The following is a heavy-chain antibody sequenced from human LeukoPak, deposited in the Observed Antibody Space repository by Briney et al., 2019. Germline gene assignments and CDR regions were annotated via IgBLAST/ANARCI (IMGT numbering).Heavy chain of an antibody. V-gene: IGHV4-34*01. Sequence: PSETLSLTCAVYGGSFSGYYWSWIRQPPGKGLEWIGEINHSGSTNYNPSLKSRVTISVDTSKNQFSLKLSSVTAADTAVYYCARMCSSGWYRSCRFDPWGQGTLVTVSS. CDR1: GGSFSGYY. CDR2: INHSGST. J-gene: IGHJ5*02. CDR3: ARMCSSGWYRSCRFDP. D-gene: IGHD6-19*01.